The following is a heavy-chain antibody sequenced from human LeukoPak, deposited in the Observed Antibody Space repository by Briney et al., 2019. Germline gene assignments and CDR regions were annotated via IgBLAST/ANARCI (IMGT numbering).Heavy chain of an antibody. CDR1: GYSISSGYY. D-gene: IGHD3-22*01. CDR2: IYHSGST. CDR3: ARGSYYDSSGQQGETDY. Sequence: SETLSLTCTVSGYSISSGYYWGWIRQPPGKGLEWIGSIYHSGSTYYNPSLKSRVTISVGTSKNQFSLKLSSVTAADTAVYYCARGSYYDSSGQQGETDYWGQGTLVTVSS. J-gene: IGHJ4*02. V-gene: IGHV4-38-2*02.